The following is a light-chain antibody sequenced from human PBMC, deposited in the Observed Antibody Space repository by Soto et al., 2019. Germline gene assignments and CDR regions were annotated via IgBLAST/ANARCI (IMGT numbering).Light chain of an antibody. V-gene: IGLV2-14*01. J-gene: IGLJ2*01. CDR3: SSYTSSSTYVV. CDR2: DVS. CDR1: SSDVGSYDY. Sequence: QSALTQPASVSGSPGQSITISCTGTSSDVGSYDYVSWYQQHPGKAPKLMIYDVSNRPSGVSNRFSGSKSGNTASLTISGLQAEDEADYYCSSYTSSSTYVVFGGGTKLTVL.